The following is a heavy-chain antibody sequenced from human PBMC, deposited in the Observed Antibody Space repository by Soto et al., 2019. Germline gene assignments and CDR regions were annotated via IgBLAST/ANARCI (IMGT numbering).Heavy chain of an antibody. D-gene: IGHD3-10*01. J-gene: IGHJ4*02. CDR3: ARTVYYYLDY. Sequence: QVHLVQSGAEVKKPGASVKVSCKASGYTFTSYDMHWVRQAPGQRLEWMGWITAGNGNTKNSQKLQGTVTITRDTSASTVYRELSSLRSEDTAVYYCARTVYYYLDYWGQVTLVTVAS. V-gene: IGHV1-3*01. CDR1: GYTFTSYD. CDR2: ITAGNGNT.